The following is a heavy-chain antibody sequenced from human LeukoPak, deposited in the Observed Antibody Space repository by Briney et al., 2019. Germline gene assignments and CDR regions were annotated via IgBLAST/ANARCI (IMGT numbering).Heavy chain of an antibody. CDR1: GGSFSGYY. CDR3: ARVRSTMATMNYYYYYHGMDV. CDR2: INHSGST. D-gene: IGHD5-24*01. Sequence: SETLSLTCAVYGGSFSGYYWSWIRQPPGKGLEWIGEINHSGSTNYNPSLKSRVTISVDTSKNQFSLKLSSVTAADTAVYYCARVRSTMATMNYYYYYHGMDVWGQGTTVTVSS. J-gene: IGHJ6*02. V-gene: IGHV4-34*01.